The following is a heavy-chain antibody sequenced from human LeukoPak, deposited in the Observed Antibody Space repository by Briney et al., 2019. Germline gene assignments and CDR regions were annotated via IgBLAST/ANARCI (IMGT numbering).Heavy chain of an antibody. J-gene: IGHJ4*02. CDR3: ARDHLSSRGSGRGY. CDR1: GGSFSGYY. D-gene: IGHD3-10*01. CDR2: INHSGST. Sequence: SETLSLTCAVYGGSFSGYYWSWIRQPPGKGLEWIGEINHSGSTNYNPSLKSRVTISVDASKNQFSLKLSSVTAADTAVYYCARDHLSSRGSGRGYWGQGTLVTVSS. V-gene: IGHV4-34*01.